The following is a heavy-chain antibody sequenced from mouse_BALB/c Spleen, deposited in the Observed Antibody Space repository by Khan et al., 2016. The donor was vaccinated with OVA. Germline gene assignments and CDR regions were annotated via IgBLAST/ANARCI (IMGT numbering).Heavy chain of an antibody. CDR1: GYSFTNYY. D-gene: IGHD3-1*01. CDR2: IDPYNGGT. CDR3: ARGGLGLRAYAMDY. J-gene: IGHJ4*01. V-gene: IGHV1S135*01. Sequence: VQLQQSGPELMKPGTSVKISCTASGYSFTNYYINWVKQSHGKSLEWIGYIDPYNGGTGYNQRFRGKATLTLDKSSSTAYMHLSSLPSEDSAVYSGARGGLGLRAYAMDYWGQGTSVTVSS.